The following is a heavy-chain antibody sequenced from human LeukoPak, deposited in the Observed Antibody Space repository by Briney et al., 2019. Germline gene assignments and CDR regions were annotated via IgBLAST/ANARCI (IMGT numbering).Heavy chain of an antibody. V-gene: IGHV3-13*01. CDR2: IGTAGDT. Sequence: GGSLRLSCAGSGFTFNTFLIHWVRQPAGKGLEWVSAIGTAGDTYYSDSVKGRFTISRDNAKNSLYLQMNSLRAEDMALYYCARDRDCTGGSCHENFDYWGQGTLVTVSS. D-gene: IGHD2-15*01. CDR1: GFTFNTFL. CDR3: ARDRDCTGGSCHENFDY. J-gene: IGHJ4*02.